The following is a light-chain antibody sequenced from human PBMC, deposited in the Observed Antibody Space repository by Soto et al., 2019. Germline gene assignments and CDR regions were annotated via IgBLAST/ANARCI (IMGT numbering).Light chain of an antibody. J-gene: IGKJ5*01. CDR2: AAS. V-gene: IGKV1-9*01. CDR3: QQLSSYPIT. CDR1: QGISSY. Sequence: DIQLTQSPSFLSASVGDRVTITCRASQGISSYLAWYQQKPGKAPKLLIYAASTLQSVVPSRFSGSGSGTEFTLTISSLQPEDFATYYCQQLSSYPITFGQGTRLEIK.